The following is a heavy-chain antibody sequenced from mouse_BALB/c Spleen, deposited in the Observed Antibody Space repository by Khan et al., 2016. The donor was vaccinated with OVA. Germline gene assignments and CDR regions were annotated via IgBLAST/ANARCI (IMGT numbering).Heavy chain of an antibody. J-gene: IGHJ4*01. CDR2: SSSLAYSI. CDR1: GFTFSDYG. V-gene: IGHV5-15*02. Sequence: EVELVESGGGLVQPGGFRKLSCAASGFTFSDYGMAWARQAPGKGPEWVAFSSSLAYSIYYADTVTGRFTSSRENAKTTLDLEIGSLRSGDTAMYLCVRWAMDYWGQGTSVTVSS. CDR3: VRWAMDY.